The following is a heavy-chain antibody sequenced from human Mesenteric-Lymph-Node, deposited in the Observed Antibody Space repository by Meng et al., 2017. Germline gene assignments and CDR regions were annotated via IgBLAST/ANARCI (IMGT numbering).Heavy chain of an antibody. V-gene: IGHV6-1*01. CDR3: VREGVAGYHYFNY. CDR1: RDSVSRDSAV. CDR2: TYYRSKWFT. Sequence: QVQLQQLGPVLGKPSPALPLAVVIFRDSVSRDSAVWIWISQSPSRGLEWLGRTYYRSKWFTDYAVSVKSRITINPDTSKNQVALLLKSMTPEDTAMYYCVREGVAGYHYFNYWGQGTLVTVSS. D-gene: IGHD6-19*01. J-gene: IGHJ4*02.